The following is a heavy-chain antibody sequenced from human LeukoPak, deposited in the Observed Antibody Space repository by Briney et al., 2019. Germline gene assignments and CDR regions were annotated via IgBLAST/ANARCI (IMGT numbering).Heavy chain of an antibody. CDR2: IYYSGST. V-gene: IGHV4-59*01. CDR3: ARRTGGNDYGGNQAFDI. CDR1: GGSISSYY. D-gene: IGHD4-23*01. Sequence: PSETLSLTCTVSGGSISSYYWSWIRQPPGKGLEWIGYIYYSGSTNYNPSLKSRVTISVDTSKNQFSLKLSSVTAADTAVYYCARRTGGNDYGGNQAFDIWGQGTMVTVSS. J-gene: IGHJ3*02.